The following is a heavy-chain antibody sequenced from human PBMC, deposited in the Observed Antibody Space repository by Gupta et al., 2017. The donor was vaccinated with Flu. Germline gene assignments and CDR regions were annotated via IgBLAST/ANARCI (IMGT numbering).Heavy chain of an antibody. D-gene: IGHD5-24*01. CDR1: GGSFSGYY. V-gene: IGHV4-34*01. CDR3: ASLGEGATPNWFDH. J-gene: IGHJ5*02. Sequence: QVQLQQWGAGLLKPSETLSLTCAVYGGSFSGYYWSWIRQPPGKGLEWIGETNHSGSTNYNPSLKSRVTISGDTSKNQFSLRLSPFTAADTAVDDCASLGEGATPNWFDHWGQGPRGTV. CDR2: TNHSGST.